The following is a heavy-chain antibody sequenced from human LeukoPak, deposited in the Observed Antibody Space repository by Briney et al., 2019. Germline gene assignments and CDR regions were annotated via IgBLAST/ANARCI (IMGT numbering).Heavy chain of an antibody. Sequence: GASVKVSCKASGYTFTGYYMHWVRQAPGQGLEWMGWINPNSGGTNYAQKFQGRVTMTRDTSISTAYMELSRLRSDDTAIYYCAKVPNVGNYYDSSGSEYYFDYWGQGTLVTVSS. V-gene: IGHV1-2*02. CDR1: GYTFTGYY. CDR2: INPNSGGT. J-gene: IGHJ4*02. D-gene: IGHD3-22*01. CDR3: AKVPNVGNYYDSSGSEYYFDY.